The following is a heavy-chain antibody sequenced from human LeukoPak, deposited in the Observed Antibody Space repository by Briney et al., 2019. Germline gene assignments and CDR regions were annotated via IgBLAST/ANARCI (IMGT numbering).Heavy chain of an antibody. CDR2: INPSGGST. V-gene: IGHV1-46*01. CDR1: GYTFTSYY. J-gene: IGHJ5*02. Sequence: ASVKVSCKASGYTFTSYYMHCVRQAPGQGLEWMGIINPSGGSTSYAQKFQGRVTMTRDMSTSTVYMELSSLRSEDTAVYYCAREAREQPEDNWFDPWGQGTLVTVSS. D-gene: IGHD6-13*01. CDR3: AREAREQPEDNWFDP.